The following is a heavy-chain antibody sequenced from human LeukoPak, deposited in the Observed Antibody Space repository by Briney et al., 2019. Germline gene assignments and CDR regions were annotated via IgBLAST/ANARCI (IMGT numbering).Heavy chain of an antibody. CDR1: GYTFTSYG. V-gene: IGHV1-18*01. Sequence: ASVKVSCKASGYTFTSYGISWVRQAPGQGLEWMGWISAYNGNTNYAQKLQGRDTTTTDTSTSTAYMELRSLRSDDTAVYYCARESYYYYYGMDVWGQGTTVTVSS. CDR2: ISAYNGNT. CDR3: ARESYYYYYGMDV. J-gene: IGHJ6*02.